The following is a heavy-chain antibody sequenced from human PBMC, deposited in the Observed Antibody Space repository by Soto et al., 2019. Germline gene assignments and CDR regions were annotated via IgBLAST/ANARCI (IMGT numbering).Heavy chain of an antibody. CDR1: GGTFSSYT. Sequence: QVQLVQSGAEVKKPGSSVKVSCKASGGTFSSYTISWVRQAPGQGLEWMGRIIPILGIANYAQKFQGRVTITADKSSSTAYMELSSLRSEDTAVYYCAREEGGGWYIYPAYWGQGTLVTVSS. D-gene: IGHD6-19*01. V-gene: IGHV1-69*08. CDR2: IIPILGIA. CDR3: AREEGGGWYIYPAY. J-gene: IGHJ4*02.